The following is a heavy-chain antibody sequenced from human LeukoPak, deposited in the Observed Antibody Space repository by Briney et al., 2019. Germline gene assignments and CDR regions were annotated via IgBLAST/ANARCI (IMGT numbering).Heavy chain of an antibody. Sequence: GRSLRLSCAASGFTFSSYAMHWVRQAPGKGLEWVAVISYDGDNKYYADSVKGRFTISRDNSKNTLYLQMNSLRAEDTAVYYCAAAEYSSDWWTYYFDYWGQGTLVTVSS. CDR3: AAAEYSSDWWTYYFDY. D-gene: IGHD6-19*01. CDR1: GFTFSSYA. J-gene: IGHJ4*02. CDR2: ISYDGDNK. V-gene: IGHV3-30*04.